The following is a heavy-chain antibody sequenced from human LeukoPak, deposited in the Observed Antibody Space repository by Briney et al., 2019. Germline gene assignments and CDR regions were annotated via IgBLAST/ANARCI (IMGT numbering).Heavy chain of an antibody. CDR3: ARMMTDFDGSGHDIQRGAFDI. V-gene: IGHV3-23*01. D-gene: IGHD3-22*01. CDR2: ISGSGDNT. J-gene: IGHJ3*02. CDR1: GFTFSSYA. Sequence: GGSLRLSCEASGFTFSSYAMSWVRQVPGKGLEWVSVISGSGDNTYYADSVKGRFTISRDNSKNTLFLQMNSLRAEDTAVYHCARMMTDFDGSGHDIQRGAFDIWGQGTMVTVS.